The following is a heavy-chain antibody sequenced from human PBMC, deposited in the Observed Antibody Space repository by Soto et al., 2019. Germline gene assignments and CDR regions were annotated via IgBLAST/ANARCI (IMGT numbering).Heavy chain of an antibody. D-gene: IGHD1-1*01. V-gene: IGHV1-8*01. Sequence: ASVKVSCKASGYTFTSYDINWVRQATGQGLEWMGWMNPNSGNTGYAQKFQGRVTMTRNTSISTAYMEPSSLGSEDTAVYYCARGLELEQLYDAFDIWGQGTMVTVSS. CDR1: GYTFTSYD. J-gene: IGHJ3*02. CDR2: MNPNSGNT. CDR3: ARGLELEQLYDAFDI.